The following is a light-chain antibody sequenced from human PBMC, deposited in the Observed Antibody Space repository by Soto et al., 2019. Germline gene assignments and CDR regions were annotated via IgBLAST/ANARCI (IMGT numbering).Light chain of an antibody. V-gene: IGKV3D-15*01. CDR1: QPLNNN. J-gene: IGKJ1*01. Sequence: EIVMTQSPATLSVSPGDRATLSCRAGQPLNNNVAWYQHKPGQAPRLLIYDTSNRATDIPPRFSGSGSGTEFTLPISSLQPEDFASYYCLQDYGDSWTFGQGTKVDIK. CDR2: DTS. CDR3: LQDYGDSWT.